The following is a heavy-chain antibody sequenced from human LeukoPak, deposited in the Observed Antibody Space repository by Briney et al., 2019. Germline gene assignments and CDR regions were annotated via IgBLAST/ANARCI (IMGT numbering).Heavy chain of an antibody. Sequence: GGSLRLSCAASGFTVSSNYMSWVRQAPGKGLEWVSVIYSGGSTYYADSVKGRFTISRDISKNTLYLQMNSLRAEDTAVYYSARVLSGRGSLYDYYYYMDVWGKGTTVTISS. J-gene: IGHJ6*03. CDR2: IYSGGST. CDR3: ARVLSGRGSLYDYYYYMDV. CDR1: GFTVSSNY. D-gene: IGHD3-10*01. V-gene: IGHV3-53*01.